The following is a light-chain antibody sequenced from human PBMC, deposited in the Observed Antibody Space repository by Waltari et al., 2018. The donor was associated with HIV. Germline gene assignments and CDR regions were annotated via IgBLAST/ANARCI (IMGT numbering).Light chain of an antibody. Sequence: QSVLTQPPSVSAAPGQRVTISCSGSSSNIGNNPVTWSQQLPETAPKLLIYDNNTRPSGIPDRFAASKSGTSATLGITGLQTGDEAVYYCGAWDSSLSAVVFGTGTKVTVL. CDR1: SSNIGNNP. CDR2: DNN. CDR3: GAWDSSLSAVV. J-gene: IGLJ1*01. V-gene: IGLV1-51*01.